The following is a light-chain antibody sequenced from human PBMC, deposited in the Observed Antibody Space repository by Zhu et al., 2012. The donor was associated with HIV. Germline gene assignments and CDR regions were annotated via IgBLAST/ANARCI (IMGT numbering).Light chain of an antibody. CDR3: QQRSNWPLT. CDR2: GAS. J-gene: IGKJ4*01. CDR1: QSVSSNY. Sequence: EIVLTQSPGTLSLSPGERATLSCRASQSVSSNYLAWYQQKPGQAPRLLIYGASSRATGIPDRFSGSGFGTDFTLTISRLEPEDFAVYYCQQRSNWPLTFGGGTKVEIK. V-gene: IGKV3D-20*02.